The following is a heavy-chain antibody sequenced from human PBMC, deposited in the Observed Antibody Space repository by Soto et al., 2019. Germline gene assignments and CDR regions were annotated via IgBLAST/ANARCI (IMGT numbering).Heavy chain of an antibody. J-gene: IGHJ4*02. V-gene: IGHV4-31*03. D-gene: IGHD3-10*01. CDR1: GGSISSGGYY. Sequence: QVQLQESGPGLVKPSQTLSLTCTVSGGSISSGGYYWSWIRQHPGKGLEWIGYIYYSGSTYYNPSLKSRVTISVDTSKNQFSLKLSSVTAADTAVYYCARESGGRGYGSGSLAIDYWGQGTLVTVSS. CDR2: IYYSGST. CDR3: ARESGGRGYGSGSLAIDY.